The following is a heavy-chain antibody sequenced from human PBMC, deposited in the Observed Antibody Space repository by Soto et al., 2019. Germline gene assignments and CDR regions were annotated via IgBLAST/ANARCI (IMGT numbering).Heavy chain of an antibody. D-gene: IGHD6-19*01. V-gene: IGHV4-34*01. CDR2: INHSGST. CDR3: ARGGLFSGWYGFHY. CDR1: GGSFSGYY. Sequence: SETLSLTCAVYGGSFSGYYWSWIRQPPGKGLEWIGEINHSGSTNYNSSLKSRVTISVDTSKNQFSLKLSSVTAADTAVYYCARGGLFSGWYGFHYWGQGTLVTVSS. J-gene: IGHJ4*02.